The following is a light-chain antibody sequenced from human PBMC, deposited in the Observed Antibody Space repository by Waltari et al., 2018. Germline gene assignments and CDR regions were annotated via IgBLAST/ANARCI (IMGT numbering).Light chain of an antibody. Sequence: DIQMTQSPSSLSASVGDRVTSTCQASQDIRNNLNWYQQKRGRAPKLLIYEASDLEAGVTIRFSGSGSGTDFTLTISSLQPEDIATYYCQQYDNLPYTFGQGTKLEIK. CDR2: EAS. J-gene: IGKJ2*01. CDR1: QDIRNN. V-gene: IGKV1-33*01. CDR3: QQYDNLPYT.